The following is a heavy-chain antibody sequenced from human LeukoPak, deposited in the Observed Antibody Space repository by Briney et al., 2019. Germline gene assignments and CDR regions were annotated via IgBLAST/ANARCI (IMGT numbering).Heavy chain of an antibody. CDR3: ARDRFTFTMVRGVTNDKNWFDP. CDR1: GYTFTGYY. D-gene: IGHD3-10*01. CDR2: INPSGGST. Sequence: ASVKVSCKATGYTFTGYYMHWVRQAPGQGLEWMGIINPSGGSTSYAQKFQGRVTMTRDTSTSTVYMELSSLRSDDTAVYYCARDRFTFTMVRGVTNDKNWFDPWGQGTLVTVSS. J-gene: IGHJ5*02. V-gene: IGHV1-46*01.